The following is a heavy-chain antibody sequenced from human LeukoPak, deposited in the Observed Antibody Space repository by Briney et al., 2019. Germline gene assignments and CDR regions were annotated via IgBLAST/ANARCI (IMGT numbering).Heavy chain of an antibody. D-gene: IGHD2-2*01. CDR2: IYTSGST. V-gene: IGHV4-61*02. J-gene: IGHJ4*02. CDR3: ARDSTRRNFFDY. CDR1: GGSISSGNYY. Sequence: SETLSLTCTVSGGSISSGNYYWSWIRQPAGKGLEWIGRIYTSGSTNYNPSLKSRVTISVDTSKNQFSLKLPSVTAADTAVYYCARDSTRRNFFDYWGQGTLVAVSS.